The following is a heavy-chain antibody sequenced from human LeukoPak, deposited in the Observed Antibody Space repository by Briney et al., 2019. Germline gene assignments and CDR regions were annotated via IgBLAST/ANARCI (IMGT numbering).Heavy chain of an antibody. CDR1: GVSISSYY. J-gene: IGHJ6*02. CDR3: ARDSPRRYGMDV. CDR2: IYYSGST. V-gene: IGHV4-59*12. Sequence: ASETLSLTCTVSGVSISSYYWSWIRQPPGKGLEWIGYIYYSGSTNYNPSLKSRVTISVDTSKNQFSLKLSSVTAADTAVYYCARDSPRRYGMDVWGQGTTVTVSS.